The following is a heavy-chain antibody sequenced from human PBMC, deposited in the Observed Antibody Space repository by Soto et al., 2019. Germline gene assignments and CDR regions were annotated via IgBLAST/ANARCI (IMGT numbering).Heavy chain of an antibody. V-gene: IGHV1-18*04. CDR2: ISPNNGYR. Sequence: QVQLVQSGAEVKKPGASVKVSCKASGYAFTSYGITWVRQAPGQGLEWMGWISPNNGYRNYAQNFQGRVTMTTDTSTSTAYMDLGSLTSDDTAVYYCARGGRYYPDYWGQGALVTVSS. CDR3: ARGGRYYPDY. D-gene: IGHD3-16*01. J-gene: IGHJ4*02. CDR1: GYAFTSYG.